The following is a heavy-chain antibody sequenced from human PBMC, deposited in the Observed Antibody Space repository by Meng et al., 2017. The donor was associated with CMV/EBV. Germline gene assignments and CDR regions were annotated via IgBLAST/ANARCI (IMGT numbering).Heavy chain of an antibody. V-gene: IGHV4-30-4*08. D-gene: IGHD2-2*01. CDR1: GGSISSGDYY. CDR3: ARVGRTSCYDY. CDR2: IYYSGST. Sequence: QGQLRESGPGLVKPSQTLSLTCTVSGGSISSGDYYWSWICQPPGKGLEWIGYIYYSGSTYYNPSLKSRVTISVDTSKNQFSLKLSSVTAADTAVYYCARVGRTSCYDYWGQGTLVTVSS. J-gene: IGHJ4*02.